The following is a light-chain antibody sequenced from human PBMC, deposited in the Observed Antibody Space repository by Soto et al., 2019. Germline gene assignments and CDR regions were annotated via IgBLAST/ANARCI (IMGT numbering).Light chain of an antibody. J-gene: IGKJ1*01. CDR3: HQFHKSPMT. V-gene: IGKV3-15*01. Sequence: TMSASAGEIATXSCWAIQSVSSNLNWYQHKPGKAPRLLIYGATTMPTGIPSRFSASGSGTDFTLTISSLQSEDFAVYYCHQFHKSPMTFGRGTKVEI. CDR2: GAT. CDR1: QSVSSN.